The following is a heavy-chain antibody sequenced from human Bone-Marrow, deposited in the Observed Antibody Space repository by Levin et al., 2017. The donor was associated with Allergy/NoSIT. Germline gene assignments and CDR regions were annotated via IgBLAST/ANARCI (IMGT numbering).Heavy chain of an antibody. V-gene: IGHV3-30*18. D-gene: IGHD6-19*01. J-gene: IGHJ4*02. CDR1: GFTFSNYG. CDR2: ISYDGSDK. Sequence: GESLKISCAVSGFTFSNYGMHWVRQAPGKGLEWVALISYDGSDKDYADSVKGRFTISRDSSKNTLYLQMNILRAEDTAVYYCAKLLPWLVLTAPFDYWGQGTLVTVSS. CDR3: AKLLPWLVLTAPFDY.